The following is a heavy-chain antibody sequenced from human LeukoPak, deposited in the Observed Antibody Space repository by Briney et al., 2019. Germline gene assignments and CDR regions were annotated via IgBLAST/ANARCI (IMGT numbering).Heavy chain of an antibody. J-gene: IGHJ4*02. D-gene: IGHD1-26*01. CDR3: ARATLYVGYFDY. CDR2: IYYSGST. CDR1: GGSISSGDYY. Sequence: SETLSLTCTVSGGSISSGDYYGSWIRQPPGKGLEWIGYIYYSGSTYYNPSLKSRVTISVDTSKNQFSLKLSSVTAADTAVYYCARATLYVGYFDYWGQGTLVTVSS. V-gene: IGHV4-30-4*01.